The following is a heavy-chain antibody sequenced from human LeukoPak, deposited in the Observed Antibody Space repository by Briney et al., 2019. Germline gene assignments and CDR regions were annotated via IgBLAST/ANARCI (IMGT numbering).Heavy chain of an antibody. D-gene: IGHD6-19*01. CDR2: IWYDGSNK. CDR3: ARDESQWLGVYYFDY. Sequence: QTGGSLRLSCAASGFSFRTYGMHWVRQAPGKGLEWVAVIWYDGSNKYYTDSVKGRFTISRDNSKNTLYLQMNSLRAEDTAVYYCARDESQWLGVYYFDYWGQGTLVTVSS. CDR1: GFSFRTYG. V-gene: IGHV3-33*01. J-gene: IGHJ4*02.